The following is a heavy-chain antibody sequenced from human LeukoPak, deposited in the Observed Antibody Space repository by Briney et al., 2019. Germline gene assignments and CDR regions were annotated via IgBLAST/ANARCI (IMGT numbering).Heavy chain of an antibody. CDR1: GFTVSSNY. D-gene: IGHD3-16*02. CDR3: ARNRGSYRYHYYYYMDV. CDR2: IYSGGST. J-gene: IGHJ6*03. V-gene: IGHV3-53*01. Sequence: GGSLRLSCAASGFTVSSNYMSWVRQAPGKGLEWVSVIYSGGSTYYADSVKGRFTISRDNSKNTLYLQMNSLRAEDTAVHYCARNRGSYRYHYYYYMDVWGKGTTVTVSS.